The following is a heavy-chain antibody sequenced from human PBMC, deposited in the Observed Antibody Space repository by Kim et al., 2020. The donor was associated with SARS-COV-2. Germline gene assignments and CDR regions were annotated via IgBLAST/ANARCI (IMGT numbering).Heavy chain of an antibody. J-gene: IGHJ6*02. D-gene: IGHD1-26*01. CDR1: GYTFSSYY. Sequence: ASVKVSCKASGYTFSSYYMHWVRQAPGQGLEWMGIINPSGGSTSYAQKFQGRVTMTRDTSTSTVYMELSSLRSEDTAVYYCARAPGVGAPTRVGYYGMDVWGQGTTVTVSS. CDR2: INPSGGST. V-gene: IGHV1-46*01. CDR3: ARAPGVGAPTRVGYYGMDV.